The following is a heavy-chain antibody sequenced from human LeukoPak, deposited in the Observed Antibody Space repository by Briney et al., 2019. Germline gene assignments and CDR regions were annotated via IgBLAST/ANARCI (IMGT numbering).Heavy chain of an antibody. Sequence: KPSETLSLTCTVSGYSISSDYYWGWIRQPPGKGLEWVGSIYHTGTTYYNPSLKSRVTISVDTSKNQFSLKLSSVTATDTAVYYCARMTVSGRDNWFDPWGQGTLVTVSS. D-gene: IGHD6-19*01. CDR1: GYSISSDYY. J-gene: IGHJ5*02. V-gene: IGHV4-38-2*02. CDR3: ARMTVSGRDNWFDP. CDR2: IYHTGTT.